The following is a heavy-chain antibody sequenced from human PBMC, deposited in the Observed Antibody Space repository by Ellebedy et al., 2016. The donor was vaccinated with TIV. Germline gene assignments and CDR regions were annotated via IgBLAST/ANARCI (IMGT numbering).Heavy chain of an antibody. CDR3: ARRGGGSYSTNAFDI. Sequence: MPSETLSLTCTVSGGSISSYYWSWIRQPPGKGLEWIGYIYYSGSTNYNPSLKSRVTISVDTSKNQFSLKLSSVTAADTAVYYCARRGGGSYSTNAFDIWGQGTMVTVSS. D-gene: IGHD1-26*01. CDR2: IYYSGST. J-gene: IGHJ3*02. V-gene: IGHV4-59*08. CDR1: GGSISSYY.